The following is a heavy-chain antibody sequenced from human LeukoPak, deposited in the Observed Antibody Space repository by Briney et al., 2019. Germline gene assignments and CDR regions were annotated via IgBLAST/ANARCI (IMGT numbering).Heavy chain of an antibody. CDR3: ARVVGTYCSSTSCLDWFDP. CDR2: IYYSGST. V-gene: IGHV4-59*01. Sequence: SETLSLTCTVSGGSISSYYWSWIRQPPGKGLEWIGYIYYSGSTNYNPSLKSRVTISVDTSKNQFSLKLSSVTAADTAVYYCARVVGTYCSSTSCLDWFDPWGQGTLVTVSS. CDR1: GGSISSYY. D-gene: IGHD2-2*01. J-gene: IGHJ5*02.